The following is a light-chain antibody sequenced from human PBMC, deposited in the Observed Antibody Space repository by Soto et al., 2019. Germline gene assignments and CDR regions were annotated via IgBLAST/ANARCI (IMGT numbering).Light chain of an antibody. CDR2: DNN. Sequence: QSALTQPPSVSAAPGQRVTISCSGSSSNIGSNYVSWYQQLPGTAPKLLIYDNNKRPSGIPDRFSGSKSGTSATLGITGLQTGDEADYYCGTWDSSLSVGLFGGGTKLTVL. J-gene: IGLJ2*01. V-gene: IGLV1-51*01. CDR1: SSNIGSNY. CDR3: GTWDSSLSVGL.